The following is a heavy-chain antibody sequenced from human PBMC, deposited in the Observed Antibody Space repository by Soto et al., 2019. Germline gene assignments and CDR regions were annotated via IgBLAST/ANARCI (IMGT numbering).Heavy chain of an antibody. CDR2: VYYSGTT. Sequence: SETLSLTCTASGGSIRNGGYYWGRLRQPPGKGLEWIGYVYYSGTTYSHPSLNSRVSISVDTSENQFSLRLTSVTAADTAVYYCVTVNVVGAAYYFDYWGPGTLVTVSS. V-gene: IGHV4-30-4*08. J-gene: IGHJ4*02. D-gene: IGHD1-26*01. CDR3: VTVNVVGAAYYFDY. CDR1: GGSIRNGGYY.